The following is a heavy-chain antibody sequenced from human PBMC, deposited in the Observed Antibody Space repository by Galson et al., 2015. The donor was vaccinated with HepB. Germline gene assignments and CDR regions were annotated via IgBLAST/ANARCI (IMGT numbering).Heavy chain of an antibody. CDR2: ISYDGSNK. D-gene: IGHD2-15*01. Sequence: AMHWVRQAPGKGLEWVAVISYDGSNKYYADSVKGRFTISRDNSKNTLYLQMNSLRAEDTAVYYCARRDSEDEFDPWGQGTLVTVSS. CDR1: A. V-gene: IGHV3-30-3*01. CDR3: ARRDSEDEFDP. J-gene: IGHJ5*02.